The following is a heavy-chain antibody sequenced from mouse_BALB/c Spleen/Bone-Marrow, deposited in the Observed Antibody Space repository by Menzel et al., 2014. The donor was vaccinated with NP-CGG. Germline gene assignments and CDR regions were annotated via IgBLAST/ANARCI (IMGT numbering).Heavy chain of an antibody. V-gene: IGHV5-4*02. CDR1: GSTFSDYY. Sequence: EVMLVESGGGLVKPGGSLKLSCAASGSTFSDYYMYWVRQTPEKRLEWVAIISDGGSYTFYPDSVKGRFTISRDNAKNSLYLQMSSLKSEDTAMYYCARDGDYSYAWFAYWGQGTLVTVSA. J-gene: IGHJ3*01. CDR3: ARDGDYSYAWFAY. D-gene: IGHD2-12*01. CDR2: ISDGGSYT.